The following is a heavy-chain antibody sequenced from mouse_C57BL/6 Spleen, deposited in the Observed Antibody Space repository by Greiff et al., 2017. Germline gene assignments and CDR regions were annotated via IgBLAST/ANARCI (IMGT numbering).Heavy chain of an antibody. CDR2: INPSTGGT. D-gene: IGHD1-1*01. V-gene: IGHV1-43*01. Sequence: VQLKESGPELVKPGASVKISCKASGYSFTGYYMHWVKQSSEKSLEWIGEINPSTGGTSYNQKFKGKATLTVDKSSSTAYMQLKSLTSEDSAVYYCARLEYYGSSHWYFDVWGTGTTVTVSS. CDR1: GYSFTGYY. J-gene: IGHJ1*03. CDR3: ARLEYYGSSHWYFDV.